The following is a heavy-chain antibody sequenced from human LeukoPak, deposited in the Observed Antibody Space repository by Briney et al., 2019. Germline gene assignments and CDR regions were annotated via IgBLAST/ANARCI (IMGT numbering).Heavy chain of an antibody. CDR3: AKDTAAAGVD. CDR1: GFTFSSYG. Sequence: GRSLRLSCAASGFTFSSYGMHWVRQATGKGLEWVAVISYDGSNKYYADSVKGRFTISRDNSKNTLYLQMNSLRAEDTAVYYCAKDTAAAGVDWGQGTLVTVSS. CDR2: ISYDGSNK. J-gene: IGHJ4*02. V-gene: IGHV3-30*18. D-gene: IGHD6-13*01.